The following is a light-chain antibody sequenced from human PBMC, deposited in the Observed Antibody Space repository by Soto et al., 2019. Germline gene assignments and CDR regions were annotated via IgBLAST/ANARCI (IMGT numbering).Light chain of an antibody. CDR1: QSVSSSF. Sequence: EIVLTQSQGPLSLSPGERATLSCRASQSVSSSFLACYQQKPGQAPRLLIYGASSRATGIPDRFSGSGSGTDFTLTISRLEPEDVAVYYCQQYGSSPLTFGGGTKVEIK. CDR2: GAS. J-gene: IGKJ4*01. CDR3: QQYGSSPLT. V-gene: IGKV3-20*01.